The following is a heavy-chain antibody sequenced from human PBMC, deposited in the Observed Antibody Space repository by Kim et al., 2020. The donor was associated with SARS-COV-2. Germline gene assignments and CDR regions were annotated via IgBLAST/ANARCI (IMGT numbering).Heavy chain of an antibody. D-gene: IGHD4-17*01. Sequence: GGSLRLSCAASGFTFDDYAMHWVRQAPGKGLEWVSGISWNSGSIGYADSVKGRFTISRDNAKNSLYLQMNSLRAEDTALYYCAKALGKPTTVTPWGLDAFDIWGQGTMVTVSS. CDR2: ISWNSGSI. CDR1: GFTFDDYA. J-gene: IGHJ3*02. V-gene: IGHV3-9*01. CDR3: AKALGKPTTVTPWGLDAFDI.